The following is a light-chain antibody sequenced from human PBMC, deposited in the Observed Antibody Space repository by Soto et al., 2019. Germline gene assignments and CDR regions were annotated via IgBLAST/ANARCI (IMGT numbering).Light chain of an antibody. CDR2: SAS. V-gene: IGKV1-39*01. Sequence: DIQMTQSPSSLSASVGARVTITCRASQSISSYLNWYQQKPGKATKLLTYSASSLRSEVPSRFSSSGSGTEFTLTISSLQPEDFAPYYCQETYSTRETFGEGTKVEIK. CDR3: QETYSTRET. CDR1: QSISSY. J-gene: IGKJ1*01.